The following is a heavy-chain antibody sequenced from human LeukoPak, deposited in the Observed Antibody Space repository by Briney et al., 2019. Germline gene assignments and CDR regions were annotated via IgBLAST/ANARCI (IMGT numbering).Heavy chain of an antibody. J-gene: IGHJ4*02. D-gene: IGHD2-15*01. CDR3: AKDLHGGLDY. CDR2: ISGNGAGT. Sequence: GGSLRLSCAASGFTFSIYGMSWVRQPPGKGLEWVSGISGNGAGTYYADSVKGRFTISRDNSKNTLYLQMNSLRVEDTAVYYCAKDLHGGLDYWGQGTLVTVSS. CDR1: GFTFSIYG. V-gene: IGHV3-23*01.